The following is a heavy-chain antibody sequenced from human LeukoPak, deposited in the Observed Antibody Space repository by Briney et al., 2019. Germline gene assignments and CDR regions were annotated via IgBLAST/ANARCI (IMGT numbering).Heavy chain of an antibody. V-gene: IGHV3-23*01. Sequence: GGSLRLSCEASGFTFSSYSMGWVRQAPGKGLEWVSAIDGSGTLAYYADSVKGRFTISRDNSKGTLYLQLNSLRAEDTAVYYCAKRSGSGTTHLDYWGQGTLVTVSS. J-gene: IGHJ4*02. D-gene: IGHD3-10*01. CDR1: GFTFSSYS. CDR3: AKRSGSGTTHLDY. CDR2: IDGSGTLA.